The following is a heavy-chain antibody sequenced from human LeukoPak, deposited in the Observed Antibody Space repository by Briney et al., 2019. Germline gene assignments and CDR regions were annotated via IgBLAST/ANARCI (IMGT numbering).Heavy chain of an antibody. CDR3: AKDVCSGGSCYPDAFDI. D-gene: IGHD2-15*01. V-gene: IGHV3-23*01. CDR2: ISGSGGST. Sequence: PGGSLRLSCAASGFTFSSYAMSWVRQAPGKGLEWVSSISGSGGSTYYADSVKGRFTISRDNSKNTLYLQMNSLRAEDTAVYYCAKDVCSGGSCYPDAFDIWGQGTMVTVSS. J-gene: IGHJ3*02. CDR1: GFTFSSYA.